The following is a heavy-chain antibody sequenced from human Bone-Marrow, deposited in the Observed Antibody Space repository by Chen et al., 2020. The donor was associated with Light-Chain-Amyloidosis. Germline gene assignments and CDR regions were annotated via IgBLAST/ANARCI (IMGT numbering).Heavy chain of an antibody. V-gene: IGHV4-59*08. CDR1: GGSISIYY. CDR3: ARRGDGYNFDY. J-gene: IGHJ4*02. D-gene: IGHD5-12*01. Sequence: QVQLQESGPGLVKPSETLSLTCSVSGGSISIYYWSWIRQPPGKGLEWIGYIYSSGNSNYNPSLKSRVTISIDTSKNQFPLKLSSVTAADTAVYYCARRGDGYNFDYWGQGTLVTVSS. CDR2: IYSSGNS.